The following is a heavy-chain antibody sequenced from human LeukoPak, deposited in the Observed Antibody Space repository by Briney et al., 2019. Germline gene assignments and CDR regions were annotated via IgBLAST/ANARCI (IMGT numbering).Heavy chain of an antibody. CDR1: GGSISSGSYN. CDR3: ARAVSSPGNYDFWSGPSFDY. J-gene: IGHJ4*02. V-gene: IGHV4-61*02. Sequence: SETLSLTCTVSGGSISSGSYNWSWIRQPAGKGLEWIGRIYTSGSTNYNPSLKSRVTISVDTSKNQFSLKLSSVTAADTAVYYCARAVSSPGNYDFWSGPSFDYWGQGTLVTVSS. CDR2: IYTSGST. D-gene: IGHD3-3*01.